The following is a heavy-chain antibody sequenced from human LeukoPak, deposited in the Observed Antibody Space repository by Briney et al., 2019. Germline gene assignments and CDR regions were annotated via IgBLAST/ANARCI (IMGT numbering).Heavy chain of an antibody. D-gene: IGHD3-22*01. Sequence: SQTLSLTCAISGDSVSSNSAAWNWIRQSPSRGLEWLGRTYYRSKWYNDYAVSVKSRITINPGTSKNQFSLQLNSVTPEDTAVYYCARVGYDSSGYYRDAFDIWGQGTMVTVSS. CDR2: TYYRSKWYN. J-gene: IGHJ3*02. V-gene: IGHV6-1*01. CDR1: GDSVSSNSAA. CDR3: ARVGYDSSGYYRDAFDI.